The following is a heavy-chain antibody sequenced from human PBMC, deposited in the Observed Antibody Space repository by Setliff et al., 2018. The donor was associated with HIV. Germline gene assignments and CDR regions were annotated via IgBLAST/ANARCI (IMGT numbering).Heavy chain of an antibody. CDR1: GYIFTSYG. V-gene: IGHV1-18*01. CDR2: ISAYHGNT. D-gene: IGHD3-22*01. CDR3: ARDPSSGIYYDSSGQYFQN. J-gene: IGHJ1*01. Sequence: ASVKVSCKASGYIFTSYGISWVRQAPGQGLEWMGWISAYHGNTNYAQKFQGRVSMTIDTSTSTAYMGLRSLRPDDTAVYFCARDPSSGIYYDSSGQYFQNWGQGTLVTVSS.